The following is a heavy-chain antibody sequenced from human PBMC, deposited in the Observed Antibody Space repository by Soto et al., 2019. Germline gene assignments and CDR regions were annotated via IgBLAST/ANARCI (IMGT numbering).Heavy chain of an antibody. D-gene: IGHD7-27*01. Sequence: QVQLQESGPGLVKPSQTLSLTCTVSVGSISSGDYYWSWLRQSPGKGLEWIGHIYDRGSTYSNPSLNSRVFILVDTSKNQFYLNLNSVTAADTAVYYCARGLSGDKVDYWGRGTLVTVSS. V-gene: IGHV4-30-4*01. CDR3: ARGLSGDKVDY. J-gene: IGHJ4*02. CDR1: VGSISSGDYY. CDR2: IYDRGST.